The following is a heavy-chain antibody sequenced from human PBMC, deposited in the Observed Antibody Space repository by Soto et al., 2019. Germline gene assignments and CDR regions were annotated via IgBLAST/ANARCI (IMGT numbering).Heavy chain of an antibody. J-gene: IGHJ4*02. Sequence: EVQLAESGGGLIHPGGSLRLSCATSGFTVSSYYMSWVRQAREKALVWVSVIYSRGRTFYADSVEGRFTNTIDISKNTLYLQMNSLRAEDTAVYYCARDRCRSGGSSYSDYWSQGTVVTVSS. D-gene: IGHD2-15*01. CDR1: GFTVSSYY. V-gene: IGHV3-53*01. CDR3: ARDRCRSGGSSYSDY. CDR2: IYSRGRT.